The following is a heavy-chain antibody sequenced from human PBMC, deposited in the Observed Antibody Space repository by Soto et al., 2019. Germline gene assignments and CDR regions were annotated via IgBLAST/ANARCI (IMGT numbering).Heavy chain of an antibody. V-gene: IGHV3-30*18. J-gene: IGHJ4*02. D-gene: IGHD6-19*01. Sequence: QVQLVESGGGVVQPGRSLRLSCAASGFIFSSYGMHWVRQAPGKGLEWVAVISYDGSNKYHADSVKGRFTISRDNSKNTLYLQMNSLRAEDTAVYYCAKAPYSSGWYVVDYWGQGTLVTVSS. CDR3: AKAPYSSGWYVVDY. CDR1: GFIFSSYG. CDR2: ISYDGSNK.